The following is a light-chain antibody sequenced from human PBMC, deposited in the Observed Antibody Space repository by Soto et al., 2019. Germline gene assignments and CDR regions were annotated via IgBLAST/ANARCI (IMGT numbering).Light chain of an antibody. V-gene: IGKV2-30*01. J-gene: IGKJ2*01. CDR2: RVY. Sequence: DIVMTQSPFSLPVTLGQPASISCRSSQSLVDSDGNTFLSWFQQRPGQSPRRLIHRVYDRDSGVPDRFSGSGSGTDFTLRISRVEAEDIGVYYGMQGRQWPYTFGQGNKLEIK. CDR3: MQGRQWPYT. CDR1: QSLVDSDGNTF.